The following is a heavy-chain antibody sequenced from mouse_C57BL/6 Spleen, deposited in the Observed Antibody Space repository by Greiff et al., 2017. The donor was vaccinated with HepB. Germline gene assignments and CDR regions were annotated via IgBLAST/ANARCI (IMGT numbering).Heavy chain of an antibody. V-gene: IGHV1-15*01. CDR1: GYTFTDYE. Sequence: QVQLKESGAELVRPGASVTLSCKASGYTFTDYEMHWVKQTPVHGLEWIGAIDPETGGTAYNQKFKGKAILTADKSSSTAYLELRSLTSEDSAVYYWTRGGGSAWFAYWGQGTLVTVSA. CDR3: TRGGGSAWFAY. J-gene: IGHJ3*01. CDR2: IDPETGGT.